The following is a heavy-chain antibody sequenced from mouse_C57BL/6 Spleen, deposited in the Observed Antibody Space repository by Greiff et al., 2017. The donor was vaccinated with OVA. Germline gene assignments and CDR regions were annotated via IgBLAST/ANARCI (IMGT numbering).Heavy chain of an antibody. D-gene: IGHD1-1*01. J-gene: IGHJ1*03. CDR1: GYTFTSYW. Sequence: QVQLQQPGAELVKPGASVKVSCKASGYTFTSYWMHWVKQRPGQGLEWIGRIHPSDSDTNYNQKFKGKATLTVDKSSSTAYMQLSSLTSYDSAVYYCASHYYGSSPYWYFDVWGTGTTVTVSS. V-gene: IGHV1-74*01. CDR3: ASHYYGSSPYWYFDV. CDR2: IHPSDSDT.